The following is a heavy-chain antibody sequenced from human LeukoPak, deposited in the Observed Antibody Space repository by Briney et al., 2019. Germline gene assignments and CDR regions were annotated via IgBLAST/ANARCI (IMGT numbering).Heavy chain of an antibody. V-gene: IGHV3-74*01. J-gene: IGHJ3*02. Sequence: GGSLRLSCGASGFTFSTTWMHWVRQAPGKGLVCVSRINSDGTSTVYADSVKGRFTISRDNAKNSLYLQMSSLRAEDMALYYCAKDKWELPNNYAFDIWGQGTMVTVSS. CDR3: AKDKWELPNNYAFDI. CDR1: GFTFSTTW. D-gene: IGHD1-26*01. CDR2: INSDGTST.